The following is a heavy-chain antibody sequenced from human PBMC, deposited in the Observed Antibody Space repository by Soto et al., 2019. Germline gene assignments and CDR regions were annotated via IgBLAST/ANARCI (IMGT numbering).Heavy chain of an antibody. CDR2: ISSSSSTI. CDR1: GFTFSSYS. J-gene: IGHJ6*03. V-gene: IGHV3-48*01. D-gene: IGHD2-2*01. Sequence: GGSLRLSCAASGFTFSSYSMNWVRQAPGKGLEWVSYISSSSSTIYYADSVKGRFTISRDNAKNSLYLQMNSLRAEDTAVYYCASQQDYCSSTSCYYYYYMDVWGKGTTVTVSS. CDR3: ASQQDYCSSTSCYYYYYMDV.